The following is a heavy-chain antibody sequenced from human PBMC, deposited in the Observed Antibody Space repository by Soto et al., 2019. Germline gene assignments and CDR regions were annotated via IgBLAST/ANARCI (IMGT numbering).Heavy chain of an antibody. V-gene: IGHV1-3*04. D-gene: IGHD2-15*01. J-gene: IGHJ5*02. CDR2: INTGNGYT. CDR1: GYTFTSYP. Sequence: QVQLLQSGAEAKKPGASVKVSCEASGYTFTSYPIHWVRQAPGQRLEWMGWINTGNGYTKYSQKFQARVTITSDTAXSTSYRQLSRLRSEDTAVYYCARDRGGYCSGGSCSEAWFDPWGQGTLVTVSS. CDR3: ARDRGGYCSGGSCSEAWFDP.